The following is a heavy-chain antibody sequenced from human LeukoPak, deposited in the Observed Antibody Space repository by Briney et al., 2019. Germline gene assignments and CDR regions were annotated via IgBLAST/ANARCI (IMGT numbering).Heavy chain of an antibody. V-gene: IGHV3-30*02. J-gene: IGHJ4*02. CDR1: GFTFSSYG. CDR3: AKDESLYSSGWCHDY. D-gene: IGHD6-19*01. Sequence: GGSLRLSCAAPGFTFSSYGMHWVRQAPGKGLEWVAFIRYDGSNKYYADSVKGRFTISRDNSKNTLYLQMNSLRAEDTAVYYCAKDESLYSSGWCHDYWGQGTLVTVSS. CDR2: IRYDGSNK.